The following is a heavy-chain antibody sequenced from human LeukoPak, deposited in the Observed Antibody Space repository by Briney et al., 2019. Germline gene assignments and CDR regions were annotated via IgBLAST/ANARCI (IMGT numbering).Heavy chain of an antibody. Sequence: SETLSLTCAVYGGSFSGYYWSWIRQPPGKGLEWIGEINHSGSTNYNPSLKSRVTISVDTSKNQFSLKLSSVTAADTAVYYCARASRWGDLSLGYWGQGTLVTVSS. J-gene: IGHJ4*02. CDR3: ARASRWGDLSLGY. CDR2: INHSGST. V-gene: IGHV4-34*01. D-gene: IGHD3-16*02. CDR1: GGSFSGYY.